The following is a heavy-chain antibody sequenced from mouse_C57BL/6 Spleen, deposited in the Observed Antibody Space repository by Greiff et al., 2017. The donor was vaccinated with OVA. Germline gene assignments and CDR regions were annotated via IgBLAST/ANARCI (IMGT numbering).Heavy chain of an antibody. CDR3: ARITTVVADAMDY. CDR1: GYTFTSYT. Sequence: QVQLQQSGAELAKPGASVKLSCKASGYTFTSYTMHWVKQRPGQGLEWIGYINPSSGYTKYNQKFKDKAPLTADKSSSTAYMQLSSLTSEDSAVYYCARITTVVADAMDYWGQGTSVTVSS. CDR2: INPSSGYT. V-gene: IGHV1-4*01. J-gene: IGHJ4*01. D-gene: IGHD1-1*01.